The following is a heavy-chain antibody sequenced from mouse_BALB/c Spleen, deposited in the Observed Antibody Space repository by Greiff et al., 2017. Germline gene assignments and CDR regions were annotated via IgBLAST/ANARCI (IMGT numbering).Heavy chain of an antibody. D-gene: IGHD2-4*01. CDR2: ISYSGST. CDR3: ARSGLREFAY. V-gene: IGHV3-2*02. Sequence: EVQLQQSGPGLVKPSQSLSLTCTVTGYSITSDYAWNWIRQFPGNKLEWMGYISYSGSTSYNPSLKSRISITRDTSKNQFFLQLNSVTTEDTATYYCARSGLREFAYWGQGTLVTVSA. CDR1: GYSITSDYA. J-gene: IGHJ3*01.